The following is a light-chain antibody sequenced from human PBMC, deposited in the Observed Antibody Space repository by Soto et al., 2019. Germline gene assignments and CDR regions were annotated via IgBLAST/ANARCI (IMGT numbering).Light chain of an antibody. CDR2: DAS. J-gene: IGKJ2*01. V-gene: IGKV1-5*01. Sequence: DIQMTQSPSTLSASVGDTVSITCRASQSISGWMAWYQQKPGKVPKLLIFDASSLESGVPSRFSGSGSGTIFTLTISGLQPGDFATYYCQQYNSYPYTFGQGTKVDLK. CDR3: QQYNSYPYT. CDR1: QSISGW.